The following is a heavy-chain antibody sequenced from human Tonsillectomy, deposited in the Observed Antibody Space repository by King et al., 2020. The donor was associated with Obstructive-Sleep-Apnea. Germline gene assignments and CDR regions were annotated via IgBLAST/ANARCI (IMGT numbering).Heavy chain of an antibody. J-gene: IGHJ5*02. Sequence: VQLQESGPGLVKPSQTLSLTCAVSGGSISSGGYSWSWIRQPPGKGLEWIGYIYYSGSTYYNPSLKSRVTISVDTSKNQFSLKLSSVTAADTAVYYCAGDGGLRFLDRGFDPWGQGTLVTVSS. V-gene: IGHV4-30-4*07. CDR3: AGDGGLRFLDRGFDP. D-gene: IGHD3-3*01. CDR2: IYYSGST. CDR1: GGSISSGGYS.